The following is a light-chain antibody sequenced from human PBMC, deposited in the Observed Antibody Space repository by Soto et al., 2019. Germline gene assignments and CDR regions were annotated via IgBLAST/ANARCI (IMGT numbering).Light chain of an antibody. Sequence: DIQMTQSPSTLSASVGDRVTITCRASQTISTLLAWYQQRPGKAPNLLIYKASSLESGVPPRFIGSGSGTEISLTISSLQPDDFATYFCQHYSTDPWTFGQGTKVEGK. CDR3: QHYSTDPWT. CDR1: QTISTL. J-gene: IGKJ1*01. CDR2: KAS. V-gene: IGKV1-5*03.